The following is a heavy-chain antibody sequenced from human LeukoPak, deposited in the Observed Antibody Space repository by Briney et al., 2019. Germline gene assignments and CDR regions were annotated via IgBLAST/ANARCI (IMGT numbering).Heavy chain of an antibody. D-gene: IGHD2-2*01. CDR2: VRYDESTK. CDR3: AKDVPAAYFDY. V-gene: IGHV3-30*02. Sequence: GGSLRLSCAASGFTFSDYGMHWVRQAPGKGLEWVAFVRYDESTKFYADSVKGRFTISRDNSKTTLYLQMNSLRAEDTAVYYCAKDVPAAYFDYWGQGTLVTVSS. J-gene: IGHJ4*02. CDR1: GFTFSDYG.